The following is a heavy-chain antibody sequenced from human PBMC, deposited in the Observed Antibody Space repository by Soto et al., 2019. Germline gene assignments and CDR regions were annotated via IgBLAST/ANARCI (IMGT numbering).Heavy chain of an antibody. CDR1: GFDFDDYA. J-gene: IGHJ6*02. Sequence: HPGGSLRLSCVASGFDFDDYAMHWVRQAPGKGLEWVAAISWNSGSIGYADSVKGRSTISRDNVKNSLYLQMNSLGAEDTALYYCAKDRYDYYGSGSYYGMDVWGQGTTVTVSS. V-gene: IGHV3-9*01. CDR3: AKDRYDYYGSGSYYGMDV. D-gene: IGHD3-10*01. CDR2: ISWNSGSI.